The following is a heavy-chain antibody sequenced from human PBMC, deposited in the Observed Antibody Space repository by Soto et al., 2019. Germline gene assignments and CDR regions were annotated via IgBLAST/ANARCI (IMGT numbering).Heavy chain of an antibody. Sequence: GGSLRLSCAVSGFTLSKYWIHWVRQAPGKGLVWLLRVTGEGTSATYADSVKGRFTISRDTANDTLSLQMNGLRDEDTAMYFCARGFRRSKVRGLFNQGGLDYWGQGTLVTVSS. CDR1: GFTLSKYW. CDR3: ARGFRRSKVRGLFNQGGLDY. CDR2: VTGEGTSA. V-gene: IGHV3-74*03. J-gene: IGHJ4*02. D-gene: IGHD3-10*01.